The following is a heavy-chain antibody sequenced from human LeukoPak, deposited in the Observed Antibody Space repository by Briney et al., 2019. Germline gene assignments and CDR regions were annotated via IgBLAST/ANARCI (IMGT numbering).Heavy chain of an antibody. J-gene: IGHJ6*02. CDR2: INPSGGST. V-gene: IGHV1-46*01. D-gene: IGHD3-22*01. Sequence: ASVKVSCKASGYTFTSSDINWVRQATGQGLEWMGIINPSGGSTSYAQKFQGRVTMTRDTSTSTVYMELSSLRSEDTAVYYCARDLSHYYDSSEGYYYYGMDVWGQGTTVTVSS. CDR1: GYTFTSSD. CDR3: ARDLSHYYDSSEGYYYYGMDV.